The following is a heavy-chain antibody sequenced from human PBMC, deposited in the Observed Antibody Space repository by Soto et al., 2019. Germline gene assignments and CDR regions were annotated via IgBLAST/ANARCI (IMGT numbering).Heavy chain of an antibody. V-gene: IGHV6-1*01. CDR3: ARDRLERLRRWNYFDY. J-gene: IGHJ4*02. CDR1: GDSVSSNSAA. D-gene: IGHD1-1*01. CDR2: TYYRSKWYN. Sequence: SQTLSLTCAISGDSVSSNSAAWNWIRQSPSRGLEWLGRTYYRSKWYNDYAVSVKSRITINPDTSKNQFSLQLNSVTPEDTAVYYCARDRLERLRRWNYFDYWGQGTLVTVSS.